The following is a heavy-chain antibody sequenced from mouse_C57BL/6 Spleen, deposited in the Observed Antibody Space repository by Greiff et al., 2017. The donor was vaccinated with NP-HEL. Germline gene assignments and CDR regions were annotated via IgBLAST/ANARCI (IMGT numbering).Heavy chain of an antibody. CDR1: GYTFTSYW. J-gene: IGHJ3*01. V-gene: IGHV1-64*01. CDR2: IHPNSGST. CDR3: ARCDCDYPWFAY. Sequence: QVQLQQPGAELVKPGASVKLSCKASGYTFTSYWMHWVKQRPGQGLEWIGMIHPNSGSTNYNEKFKSKATLTVDKSSSTAYMQLSSLTSEDSAVYYCARCDCDYPWFAYWGQGTLVTVSA. D-gene: IGHD2-4*01.